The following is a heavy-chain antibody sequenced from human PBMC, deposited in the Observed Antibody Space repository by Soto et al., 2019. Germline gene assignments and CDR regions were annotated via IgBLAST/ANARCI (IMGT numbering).Heavy chain of an antibody. V-gene: IGHV3-30-3*01. CDR1: GFTFSSYA. J-gene: IGHJ1*01. CDR3: AIPGGVYCSSTSCYRAEYFQH. Sequence: QVQLVESGGGVVQPGRSLRLSCAASGFTFSSYAMHWVRQAPGKGLEWVAVISYDGSNKYYADSVKGRFTISRDNSKNTLDLQRNSLRAEDTAVYYCAIPGGVYCSSTSCYRAEYFQHWGQGTLVTVSS. CDR2: ISYDGSNK. D-gene: IGHD2-2*01.